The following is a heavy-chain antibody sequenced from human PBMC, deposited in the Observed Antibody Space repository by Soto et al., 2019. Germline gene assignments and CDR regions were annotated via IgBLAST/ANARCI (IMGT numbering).Heavy chain of an antibody. CDR3: ARDSRYCSSTSCYKECYYGMGV. J-gene: IGHJ6*02. V-gene: IGHV4-59*01. CDR1: GGPISSYY. Sequence: WETLSLTSTVSGGPISSYYWRWIRQPPGKGLAWIGYIYYSGSTNYNPSLKSRVTISVDTSKNQFSLKLSSVTAADTDVYYCARDSRYCSSTSCYKECYYGMGVWGQGTTVTVSS. CDR2: IYYSGST. D-gene: IGHD2-2*02.